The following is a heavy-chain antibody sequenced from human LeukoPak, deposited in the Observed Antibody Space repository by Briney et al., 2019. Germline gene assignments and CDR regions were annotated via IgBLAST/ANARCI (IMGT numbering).Heavy chain of an antibody. CDR2: INPSGGST. V-gene: IGHV1-46*01. J-gene: IGHJ4*02. CDR3: ARDLIKSPPGGTFDY. D-gene: IGHD3-16*01. CDR1: GYTFTSYY. Sequence: ASVKVSCKASGYTFTSYYMHWVRQAPGQGREWMGIINPSGGSTSYAQKFQGRVTMTRDMSTSTVYMELSSLRSEDTAVYYCARDLIKSPPGGTFDYWGQGTLVTVSS.